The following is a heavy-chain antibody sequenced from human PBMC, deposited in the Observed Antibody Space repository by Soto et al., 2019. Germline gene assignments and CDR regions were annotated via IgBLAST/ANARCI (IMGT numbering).Heavy chain of an antibody. CDR2: IYYSGST. Sequence: QLQLQESGPGLVKPSETLSLTCTVSGGSISSSSYYWGWIRQPPGKGLEWIGSIYYSGSTYYNPSLKSRVTISVDTSKNQFSLKLSSVTAADTAVYYCARQLLRSPRRNSIQDWGQGTLVTVSS. CDR3: ARQLLRSPRRNSIQD. V-gene: IGHV4-39*01. D-gene: IGHD3-10*01. CDR1: GGSISSSSYY. J-gene: IGHJ4*02.